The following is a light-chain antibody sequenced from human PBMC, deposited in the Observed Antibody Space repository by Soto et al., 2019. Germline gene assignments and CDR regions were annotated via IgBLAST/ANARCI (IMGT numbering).Light chain of an antibody. CDR1: SSDVGSYSL. J-gene: IGLJ1*01. CDR3: YTYAGGSTYL. Sequence: QSALTQPASVSGSPGQSITISCTGTSSDVGSYSLLSWYQHHPGKAPKLIIYEDIKGPSGVSNRFSGSKSGNTASLRISGLQAKDEADYYCYTYAGGSTYLFGTGTKLTVL. CDR2: EDI. V-gene: IGLV2-23*01.